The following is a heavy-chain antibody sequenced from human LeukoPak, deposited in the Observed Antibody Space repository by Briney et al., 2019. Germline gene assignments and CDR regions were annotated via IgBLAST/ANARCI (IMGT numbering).Heavy chain of an antibody. Sequence: GGSLRLSCAASGFTFDDYAMHWVRQAPGKGLEWVSGISWNSGSIGYADSVKGRFTISRDNAKNSLYLQMNSLRAEDTALYYCAKGHSSGWYVRSEYFQHWGQGTLVTVSS. D-gene: IGHD6-19*01. CDR3: AKGHSSGWYVRSEYFQH. CDR2: ISWNSGSI. CDR1: GFTFDDYA. J-gene: IGHJ1*01. V-gene: IGHV3-9*01.